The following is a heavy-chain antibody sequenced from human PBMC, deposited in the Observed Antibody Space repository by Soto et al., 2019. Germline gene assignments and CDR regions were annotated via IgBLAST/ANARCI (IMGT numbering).Heavy chain of an antibody. CDR1: GGSISSYY. D-gene: IGHD2-15*01. CDR2: IYYSGST. Sequence: PSETLSLTCTVSGGSISSYYWSWIRQPPGKGLEWIGYIYYSGSTNYNPSLKSRVTISVDTSKNQFSLKLSSVTAADTAVYYCARLPRASAATKHFDYWGQGTLVTVSS. CDR3: ARLPRASAATKHFDY. J-gene: IGHJ4*02. V-gene: IGHV4-59*08.